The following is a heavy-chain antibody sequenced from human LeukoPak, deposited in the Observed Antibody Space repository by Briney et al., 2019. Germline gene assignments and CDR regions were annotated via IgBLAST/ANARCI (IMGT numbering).Heavy chain of an antibody. V-gene: IGHV3-7*01. D-gene: IGHD5-18*01. Sequence: GGSLRLSCEASGFTFRDYWMSWVRQAPGKGLEWVANIHQDGSEKNYVDSVKGRFTISRDNAKKSLYLQMNSLRAEDTAVYYCATYKWIHLWSTPFDYWGQGTLATVSS. CDR2: IHQDGSEK. CDR1: GFTFRDYW. J-gene: IGHJ4*02. CDR3: ATYKWIHLWSTPFDY.